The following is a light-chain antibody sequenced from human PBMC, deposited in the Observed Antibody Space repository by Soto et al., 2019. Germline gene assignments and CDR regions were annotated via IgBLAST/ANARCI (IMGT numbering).Light chain of an antibody. V-gene: IGKV3-15*01. CDR2: AAS. Sequence: EIVMTQSPVTLSVSPGERATLSCRASQSVNSNLAWYQQKPGQAPRLLIYAASTGATGIPARFSGSVSGSDFTLTISSLQSEDFAVYYCQQYNSWPLTFGPGTKVDIK. CDR3: QQYNSWPLT. CDR1: QSVNSN. J-gene: IGKJ3*01.